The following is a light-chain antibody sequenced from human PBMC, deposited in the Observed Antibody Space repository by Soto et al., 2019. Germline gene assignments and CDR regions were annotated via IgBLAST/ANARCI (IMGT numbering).Light chain of an antibody. CDR3: CSYAGSYPFV. Sequence: QSALTQPRSVSGSPGQSVTISCTGTSSDVGGYNYVSWYQHHPGKAPKLMIYDVSKRPSGVPDRFSGSKSGNTASLTISGLQAEDEADYHCCSYAGSYPFVFGTGTKLTVL. J-gene: IGLJ1*01. V-gene: IGLV2-11*01. CDR2: DVS. CDR1: SSDVGGYNY.